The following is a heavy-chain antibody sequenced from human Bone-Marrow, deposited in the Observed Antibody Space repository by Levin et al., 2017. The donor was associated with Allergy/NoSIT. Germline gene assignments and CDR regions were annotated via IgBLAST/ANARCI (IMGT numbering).Heavy chain of an antibody. CDR3: ARGEAKSGAGY. CDR2: VWFDGSST. D-gene: IGHD5-12*01. Sequence: HAGGSLRLSCAASGFTFTSYGMHWVRQAPGKGLEWVAVVWFDGSSTYYAESVKGRFTVSRDNSKNMVYLQMNSLRAEDSAVYYCARGEAKSGAGYWGQGTLVTVSS. J-gene: IGHJ4*02. V-gene: IGHV3-33*01. CDR1: GFTFTSYG.